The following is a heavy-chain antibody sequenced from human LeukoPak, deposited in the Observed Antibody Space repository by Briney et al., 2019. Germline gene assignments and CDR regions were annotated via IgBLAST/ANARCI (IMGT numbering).Heavy chain of an antibody. D-gene: IGHD6-6*01. CDR1: GGSFSGYY. Sequence: SETLSLTCAVYGGSFSGYYWSWIRQPPGKGLEWIGEINHSGSTNYNPSLKSRVTISVDTSKNQFSLRLSSVTAADTAVYYCARGTSSIAARQLWCYPWGQGTLVTVSS. J-gene: IGHJ5*02. CDR3: ARGTSSIAARQLWCYP. V-gene: IGHV4-34*01. CDR2: INHSGST.